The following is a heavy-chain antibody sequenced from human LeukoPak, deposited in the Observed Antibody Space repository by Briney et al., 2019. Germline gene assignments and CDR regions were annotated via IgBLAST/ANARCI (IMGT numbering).Heavy chain of an antibody. J-gene: IGHJ4*02. D-gene: IGHD1-1*01. CDR1: GFNFRNYA. Sequence: GGSLRLSCAASGFNFRNYAMSWIRQAPGKGLEWVSYISSSSSYTKYGDSVKGRFTISRDNAKNSLYLQVNSLRAEDTAVYYCARGTGTTAYFDYWGQGTLVTVSS. CDR2: ISSSSSYT. V-gene: IGHV3-11*06. CDR3: ARGTGTTAYFDY.